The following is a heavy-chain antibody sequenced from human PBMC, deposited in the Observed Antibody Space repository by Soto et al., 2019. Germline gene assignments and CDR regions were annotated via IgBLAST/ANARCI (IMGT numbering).Heavy chain of an antibody. J-gene: IGHJ3*02. CDR1: GGSISSSDYY. CDR3: ARRRPTGVLQDAFDI. V-gene: IGHV4-39*01. CDR2: LYYTGST. D-gene: IGHD7-27*01. Sequence: QLQLQESGPGLVKPSETLSLTCDVSGGSISSSDYYWGWIRQSPGMGLEWIVSLYYTGSTPHNPSLQSRVTLSEATSRNQFSLKLRSVTASDTAVYYCARRRPTGVLQDAFDIWGLGTMVIVSA.